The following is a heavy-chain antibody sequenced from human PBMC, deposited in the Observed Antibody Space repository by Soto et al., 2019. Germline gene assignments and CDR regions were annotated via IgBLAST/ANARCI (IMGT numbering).Heavy chain of an antibody. D-gene: IGHD3-22*01. Sequence: PSETLSLTCAVYGGSFSGYYWSWIRQPPGKGLEWIGEINHSGSTNYNPSLKSRVTISVDTSKNQFSLKLSSVTAADTAVYYCARGRRNGTYYYVSSGYYDLWGRGTLVTVSS. CDR1: GGSFSGYY. J-gene: IGHJ2*01. CDR3: ARGRRNGTYYYVSSGYYDL. V-gene: IGHV4-34*01. CDR2: INHSGST.